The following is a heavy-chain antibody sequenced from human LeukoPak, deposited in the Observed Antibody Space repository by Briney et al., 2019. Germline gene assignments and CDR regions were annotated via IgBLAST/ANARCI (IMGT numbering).Heavy chain of an antibody. V-gene: IGHV2-5*02. CDR3: AHRSLRHSGYDYLCFDY. Sequence: SGPTLVNPTQTLTLTCTFSGFSLSTSGVGVGWIRQPPGKALEWLALIYWDDDKRYSPSLKSRLTITKDTSKNQVVLTMTNMDPVDTATYYCAHRSLRHSGYDYLCFDYWGQGTLVTVSS. J-gene: IGHJ4*02. D-gene: IGHD5-12*01. CDR1: GFSLSTSGVG. CDR2: IYWDDDK.